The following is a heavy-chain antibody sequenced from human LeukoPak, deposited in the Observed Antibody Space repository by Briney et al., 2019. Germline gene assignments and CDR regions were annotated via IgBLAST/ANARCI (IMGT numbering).Heavy chain of an antibody. D-gene: IGHD3-16*01. V-gene: IGHV4-39*01. CDR1: GDSISSSSSY. Sequence: SETLSLTCTVSGDSISSSSSYWGWIRQPPGEGLEWIGSIYYSGSTYYNTSLKSRVTISVDTSKNQFSLKLSSVTAADTAVYYCARGAFYPHNWFDPWGQGTLVTVSS. J-gene: IGHJ5*02. CDR3: ARGAFYPHNWFDP. CDR2: IYYSGST.